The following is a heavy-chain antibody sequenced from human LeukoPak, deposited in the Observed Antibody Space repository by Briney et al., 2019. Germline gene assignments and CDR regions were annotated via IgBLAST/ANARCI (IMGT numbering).Heavy chain of an antibody. CDR3: ARCTGGDCGGAFDI. CDR2: MNPNTGNA. CDR1: GNTFTNYD. D-gene: IGHD2-21*02. Sequence: ASVKVSCKTSGNTFTNYDINWLRQATGQGLEWRGWMNPNTGNADSAQKFQGRATMTRNISISTAYMELSSLRFEDTAVYYCARCTGGDCGGAFDIWGQGTMVTVSS. J-gene: IGHJ3*02. V-gene: IGHV1-8*01.